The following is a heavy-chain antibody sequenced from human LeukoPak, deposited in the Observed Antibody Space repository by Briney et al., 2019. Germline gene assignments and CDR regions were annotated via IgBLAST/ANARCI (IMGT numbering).Heavy chain of an antibody. Sequence: ASVKVSCKASGYTFTGYYMHWVRQAPGQGLEWMGWINPNSGGTNYAQKFQGRVTMTRDTSISTAYMELSRLRSDDTAVYYCASSDRGYSYGYPLDYWGQGTLVTVSS. V-gene: IGHV1-2*02. CDR1: GYTFTGYY. CDR2: INPNSGGT. D-gene: IGHD5-18*01. CDR3: ASSDRGYSYGYPLDY. J-gene: IGHJ4*02.